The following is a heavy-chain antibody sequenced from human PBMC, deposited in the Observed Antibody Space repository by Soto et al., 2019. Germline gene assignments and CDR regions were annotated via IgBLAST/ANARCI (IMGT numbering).Heavy chain of an antibody. CDR2: INPSGGST. CDR1: RYTFTSYY. J-gene: IGHJ6*02. D-gene: IGHD4-17*01. Sequence: AEVKVSCKGSRYTFTSYYMHWGRQAPGQGLEGMGIINPSGGSTSYEQQFQGRVTMTRDTSTSTVYMELSSLRSEDTAVYYCAREGLVPEIMTTVTPRHYYYGMDVWGQGTTVTVSS. CDR3: AREGLVPEIMTTVTPRHYYYGMDV. V-gene: IGHV1-46*01.